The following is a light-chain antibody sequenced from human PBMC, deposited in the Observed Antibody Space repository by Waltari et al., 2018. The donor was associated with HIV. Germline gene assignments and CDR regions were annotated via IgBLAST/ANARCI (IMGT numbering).Light chain of an antibody. Sequence: SYVLTQAPSVSVAPGQTARITCGENNIGTKSVHWYQQKPGQAPVLVISYDTERPSGIPERFSGSNSGNTATLTISRVEAGDEADYYCQVWDTTSDPPYVFGTGTKVTVL. J-gene: IGLJ1*01. CDR3: QVWDTTSDPPYV. CDR2: YDT. V-gene: IGLV3-21*04. CDR1: NIGTKS.